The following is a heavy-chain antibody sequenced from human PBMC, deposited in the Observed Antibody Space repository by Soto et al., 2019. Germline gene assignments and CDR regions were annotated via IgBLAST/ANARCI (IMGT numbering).Heavy chain of an antibody. Sequence: PSETLSLTCAVYGASLSDNYCNWLRQPPGKGLEWIGEINHSGSTNYNPSLKSRVTISVDTSKNQFSLKLSSVTAADTAVYYCARVRYGDYLLYYYYGMDGWGQGTTV. V-gene: IGHV4-34*01. CDR2: INHSGST. CDR1: GASLSDNY. D-gene: IGHD4-17*01. J-gene: IGHJ6*02. CDR3: ARVRYGDYLLYYYYGMDG.